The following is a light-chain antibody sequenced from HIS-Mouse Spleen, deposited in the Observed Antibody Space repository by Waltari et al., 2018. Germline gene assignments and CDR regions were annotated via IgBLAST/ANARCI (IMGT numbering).Light chain of an antibody. J-gene: IGLJ2*01. CDR2: QDS. CDR3: QAWDSSNV. Sequence: SYELTQPPSVSVSPGQTASITCSGDKLGDKYACWYQQKPGQSPVLVIYQDSKRPSGIPERFSGSSSGNTATLNISGTQAMDEADYYCQAWDSSNVFGGGTKLTVL. V-gene: IGLV3-1*01. CDR1: KLGDKY.